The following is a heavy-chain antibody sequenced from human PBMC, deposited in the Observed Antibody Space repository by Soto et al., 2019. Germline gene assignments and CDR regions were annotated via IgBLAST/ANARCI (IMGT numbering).Heavy chain of an antibody. CDR3: AQKGPHYFDY. Sequence: SGPTLVNPTQTLTLTCTFSGFSLSTRDVGVGWIRQPPGKALEWLAVIYWDDSKHYSPSLKARATITKDTSKNQVVLTVTNMDPVDTATYYCAQKGPHYFDYWGQGALVTVSS. J-gene: IGHJ4*02. V-gene: IGHV2-5*02. CDR1: GFSLSTRDVG. CDR2: IYWDDSK.